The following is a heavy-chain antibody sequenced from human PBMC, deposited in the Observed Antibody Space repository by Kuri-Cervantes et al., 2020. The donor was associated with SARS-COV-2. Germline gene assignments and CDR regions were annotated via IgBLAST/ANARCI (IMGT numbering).Heavy chain of an antibody. CDR1: GFTFSSYA. J-gene: IGHJ6*02. Sequence: LSLTCAASGFTFSSYAMSWVRLAPGKGLEWVSAISGSGDSTYYADSVKGRFTISRDNSRNTLYLQMKSLRAEDTALYYCAKTFYGLSGMDVWGQGTTVTVSS. CDR2: ISGSGDST. CDR3: AKTFYGLSGMDV. V-gene: IGHV3-23*01. D-gene: IGHD4-17*01.